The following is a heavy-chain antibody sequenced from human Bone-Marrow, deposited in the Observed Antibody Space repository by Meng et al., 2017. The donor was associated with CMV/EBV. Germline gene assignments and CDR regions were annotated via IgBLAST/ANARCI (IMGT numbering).Heavy chain of an antibody. D-gene: IGHD2-2*01. Sequence: GESLKISCAASGFTFSSYWMSWVRQAPGKGLEWVANIKQDGSEKYYVDSVKGRFTISRDNAKNSLYLQMNSLRAEDTAVYYCARAHIVVVPAARTTYFDYWGQGTLVTVSS. CDR2: IKQDGSEK. CDR1: GFTFSSYW. CDR3: ARAHIVVVPAARTTYFDY. V-gene: IGHV3-7*03. J-gene: IGHJ4*02.